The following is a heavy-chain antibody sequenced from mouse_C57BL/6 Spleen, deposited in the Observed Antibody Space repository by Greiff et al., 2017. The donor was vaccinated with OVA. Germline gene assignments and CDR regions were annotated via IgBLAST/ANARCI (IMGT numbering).Heavy chain of an antibody. V-gene: IGHV5-17*01. J-gene: IGHJ4*01. CDR2: ISSGSSTI. CDR1: GFTFSDYG. Sequence: EVQGVESGGGLVKPGGSLKLSCAASGFTFSDYGMHWVRQAPEKGLEWVAYISSGSSTIYYADTVKGRFTISRDNAKNTLFLQMTSVRSEDTAMYYGARRAGAYYYAMDYWGQGTSVTVSS. D-gene: IGHD3-1*01. CDR3: ARRAGAYYYAMDY.